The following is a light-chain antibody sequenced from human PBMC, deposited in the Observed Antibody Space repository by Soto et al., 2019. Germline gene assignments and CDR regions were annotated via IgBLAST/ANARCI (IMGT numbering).Light chain of an antibody. CDR2: WAS. CDR1: QSVLYSSNNKNY. Sequence: DIVMTQSPDSLAVSLGERATINCKSSQSVLYSSNNKNYLAWYQQKPGQPPKLLIYWASTRESGVPDRFSGSGSGTDFTLTIGSLQAEDVAVYYCQQYHSGPRTFGQGTKVEIK. V-gene: IGKV4-1*01. CDR3: QQYHSGPRT. J-gene: IGKJ1*01.